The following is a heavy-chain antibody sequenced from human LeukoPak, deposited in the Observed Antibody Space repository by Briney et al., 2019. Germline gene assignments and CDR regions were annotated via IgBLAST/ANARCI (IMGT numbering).Heavy chain of an antibody. D-gene: IGHD6-19*01. CDR2: IYYTGGT. J-gene: IGHJ4*02. CDR1: GGSIASNY. V-gene: IGHV4-59*08. Sequence: SETLSLACTVSGGSIASNYWTWIRQPPGKGLEYIGYIYYTGGTNYNPSLKSRVTISVDTSKNQFSLKLTSVTAADTAVYFCAKYGNSGWVIDNWGQGTLVTVSS. CDR3: AKYGNSGWVIDN.